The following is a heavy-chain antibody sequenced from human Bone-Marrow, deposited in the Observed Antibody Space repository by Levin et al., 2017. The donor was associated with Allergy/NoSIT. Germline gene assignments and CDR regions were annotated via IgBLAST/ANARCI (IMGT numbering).Heavy chain of an antibody. CDR3: AREVPYGSGSYRFDP. CDR2: VYHGGSA. CDR1: GGSITSSDW. J-gene: IGHJ5*02. D-gene: IGHD3-10*01. Sequence: PSETLSLTCAVSGGSITSSDWWSWVRQPPGKGLEWIGEVYHGGSANYNPSLKSRVTMLVDKSKNQFSLKLSYVTAADTAVYYCAREVPYGSGSYRFDPWGQGILVTVSS. V-gene: IGHV4-4*02.